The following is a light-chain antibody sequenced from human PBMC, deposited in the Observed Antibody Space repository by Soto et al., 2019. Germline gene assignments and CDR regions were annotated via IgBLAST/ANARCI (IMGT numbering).Light chain of an antibody. Sequence: DSVLPQYPGGLSLSPGERATLCCRASQSVGGNVAWYQQIPGQPPRLLIFGASSRATGIADKFSGSGSGTDFTLTISRLEPADFALYYCQHYGAAPFTFGQGTRLEIK. CDR2: GAS. V-gene: IGKV3-20*01. J-gene: IGKJ5*01. CDR1: QSVGGN. CDR3: QHYGAAPFT.